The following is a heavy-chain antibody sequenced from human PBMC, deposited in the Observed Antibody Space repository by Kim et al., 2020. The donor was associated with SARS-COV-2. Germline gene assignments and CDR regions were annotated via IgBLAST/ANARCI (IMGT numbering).Heavy chain of an antibody. D-gene: IGHD5-12*01. Sequence: SYIYYADSVKGRFTISRDNAKNSLYLQMNSLRAEDTAVYYCALSIVATIFWGQGTLVTVSS. V-gene: IGHV3-21*01. CDR2: SYI. J-gene: IGHJ4*02. CDR3: ALSIVATIF.